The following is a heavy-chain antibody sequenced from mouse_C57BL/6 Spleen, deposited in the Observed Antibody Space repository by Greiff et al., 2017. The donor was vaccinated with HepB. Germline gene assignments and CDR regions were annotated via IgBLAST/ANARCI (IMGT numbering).Heavy chain of an antibody. CDR3: ARHYYGSSYDWYFDV. CDR1: GYTFTSYW. CDR2: IHPNSGST. D-gene: IGHD1-1*01. V-gene: IGHV1-64*01. J-gene: IGHJ1*03. Sequence: QVQLQQPGAELVKPGASVKLSCKASGYTFTSYWMHWVKQRPGQGLEWIGMIHPNSGSTNYNEKFKSKATLTVDKSSSTAYMQLSSLTSEDSAVYYWARHYYGSSYDWYFDVWGTGTTVTVSS.